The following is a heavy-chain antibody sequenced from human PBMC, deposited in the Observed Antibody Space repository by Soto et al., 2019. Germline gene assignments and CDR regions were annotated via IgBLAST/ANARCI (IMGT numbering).Heavy chain of an antibody. CDR2: IYYSGST. Sequence: SETLSLTCTVSGGSISSYYWSWIRQPPGKGLEWIGYIYYSGSTNYNPSLKSRVTISVDTSKNQFSLKLSSVTAADTAVYYCAIVSIADTFYYYYGMDVWGQGTTVTVSS. CDR1: GGSISSYY. D-gene: IGHD6-6*01. J-gene: IGHJ6*02. CDR3: AIVSIADTFYYYYGMDV. V-gene: IGHV4-59*01.